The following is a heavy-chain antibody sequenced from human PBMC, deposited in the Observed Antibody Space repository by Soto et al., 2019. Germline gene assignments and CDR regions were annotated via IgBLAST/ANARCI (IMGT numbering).Heavy chain of an antibody. CDR3: ARVGGTGMGASGTVDY. CDR2: ISVYSGNT. D-gene: IGHD6-13*01. CDR1: GYTFMSYG. Sequence: QVQLVQSGAEVKTPGASVKVSCKASGYTFMSYGITWVRQAPGQGLEWMGWISVYSGNTNFAQKLQGSVTMTTDTSTSTAYMELGSPTSDDTAVHYWARVGGTGMGASGTVDYWGQGTLVTVSS. V-gene: IGHV1-18*04. J-gene: IGHJ4*01.